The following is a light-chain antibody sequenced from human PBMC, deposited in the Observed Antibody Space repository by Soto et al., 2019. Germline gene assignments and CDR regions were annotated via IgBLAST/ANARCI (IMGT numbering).Light chain of an antibody. V-gene: IGKV1-5*01. J-gene: IGKJ1*01. Sequence: IQMTQSPSTLSAYVGDRVTITCRASQSISTWLAWYQQKPGKAPKLLIYDASSLESGVPSRFSGSGSGTEFTLTIASLQPEDFATYYCQQTFGIFPWTFGQGTKVDIK. CDR3: QQTFGIFPWT. CDR1: QSISTW. CDR2: DAS.